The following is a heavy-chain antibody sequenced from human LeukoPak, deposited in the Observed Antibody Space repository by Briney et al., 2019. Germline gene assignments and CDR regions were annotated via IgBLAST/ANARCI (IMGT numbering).Heavy chain of an antibody. CDR3: AGDTPPGGDYYFAY. J-gene: IGHJ4*02. CDR2: IWNAGTNT. D-gene: IGHD3-16*01. Sequence: GGSLRLSCAASGFSFSTYGMHWVRQAPGKGLEWGALIWNAGTNTYYADSVKGRFTISRDNSKNTLYLQMNSLRAEDTAVYYCAGDTPPGGDYYFAYWGQGTLVTVSS. V-gene: IGHV3-33*01. CDR1: GFSFSTYG.